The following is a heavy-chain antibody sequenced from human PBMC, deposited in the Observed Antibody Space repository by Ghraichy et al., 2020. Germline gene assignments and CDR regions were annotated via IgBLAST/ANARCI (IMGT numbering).Heavy chain of an antibody. CDR1: GYTLTELS. D-gene: IGHD3-22*01. V-gene: IGHV1-24*01. J-gene: IGHJ4*02. Sequence: ASVKVSCKVSGYTLTELSMHWVRQAPGKGLEWMGGFDPEDGETIYAQKFQGRVTMTEDTSTDTAYMELSSLRSEDTAVYYCATDTLLHYYDSSVYSLGYWGQGTLVTVSS. CDR3: ATDTLLHYYDSSVYSLGY. CDR2: FDPEDGET.